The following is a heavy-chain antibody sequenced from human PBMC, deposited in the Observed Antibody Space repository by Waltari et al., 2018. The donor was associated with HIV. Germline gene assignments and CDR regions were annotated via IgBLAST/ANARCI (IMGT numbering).Heavy chain of an antibody. CDR1: GFTFRYSG. V-gene: IGHV3-30*18. CDR2: ISDDGHKT. D-gene: IGHD3-9*01. J-gene: IGHJ4*02. CDR3: VKDGPPVEKSDYFEL. Sequence: QAQLVESGGGVVQPGGSLRLSWAASGFTFRYSGLHWVRQTPGKGLEWAAVISDDGHKTFYADSVRGRFTISRDNSNNKLSLQMNSLRPEDAGIYYCVKDGPPVEKSDYFELWGQGTLVTVSS.